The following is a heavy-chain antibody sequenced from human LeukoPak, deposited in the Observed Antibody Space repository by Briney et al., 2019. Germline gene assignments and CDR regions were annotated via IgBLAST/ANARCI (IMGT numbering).Heavy chain of an antibody. CDR1: GFTFSNYW. Sequence: GGSLRLSRAASGFTFSNYWMHWVRQVPGKGPVWVSRINSDGSSTTYADSVKGRFTISRDNAKNTLYLQMNSLRAEDTAVYYCARPVHSGSYYLNYYYGMDVWGQGTTVTVSS. J-gene: IGHJ6*02. CDR2: INSDGSST. D-gene: IGHD3-10*01. V-gene: IGHV3-74*03. CDR3: ARPVHSGSYYLNYYYGMDV.